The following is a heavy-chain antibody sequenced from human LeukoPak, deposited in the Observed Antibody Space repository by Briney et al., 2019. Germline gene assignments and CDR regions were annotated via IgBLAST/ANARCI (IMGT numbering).Heavy chain of an antibody. D-gene: IGHD4-17*01. J-gene: IGHJ4*02. Sequence: SETLSLTCTVSGGSISSSSYYWGWIRQPPGKGLEWIGSIYYSGSTYYNPSLKSRVTISVDTSKNQFSLKLSSVTAADTAVYYCAKDCNAVTRSYFDYWGQGTLVTVSS. CDR1: GGSISSSSYY. V-gene: IGHV4-39*02. CDR3: AKDCNAVTRSYFDY. CDR2: IYYSGST.